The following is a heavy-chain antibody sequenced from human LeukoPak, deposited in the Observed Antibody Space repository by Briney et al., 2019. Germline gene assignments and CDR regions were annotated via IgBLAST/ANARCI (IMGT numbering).Heavy chain of an antibody. CDR1: GFTVSGNY. D-gene: IGHD2-15*01. J-gene: IGHJ6*03. Sequence: GGSLRLSCAASGFTVSGNYMSWVRQAPGQGLEWCSVIYSGGSTYYADSVKGRFTISRDNSKNTLYLQMNSLRAEDTAVYYCATGYCSGGSCPYYYYMDVWGKGTTVTISS. V-gene: IGHV3-53*01. CDR2: IYSGGST. CDR3: ATGYCSGGSCPYYYYMDV.